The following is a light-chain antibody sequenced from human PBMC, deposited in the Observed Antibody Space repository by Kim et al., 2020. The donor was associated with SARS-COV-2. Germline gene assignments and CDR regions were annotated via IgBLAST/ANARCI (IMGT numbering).Light chain of an antibody. J-gene: IGLJ1*01. CDR1: SSDVGSYNY. Sequence: QSVTISCTGTSSDVGSYNYVSWYQQHPGKVPKLMIYDVSKRPSGVPDRFSGSKSGNTASLTISGLQAEDEADYYCCSYAGSSGYVFGTGTKVTVL. CDR2: DVS. V-gene: IGLV2-11*03. CDR3: CSYAGSSGYV.